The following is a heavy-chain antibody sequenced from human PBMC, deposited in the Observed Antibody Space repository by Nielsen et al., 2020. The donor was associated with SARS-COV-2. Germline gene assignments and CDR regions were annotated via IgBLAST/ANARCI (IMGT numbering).Heavy chain of an antibody. CDR1: GDSIGSNY. CDR3: ARLRPGIERGVIIPTLFDY. CDR2: IYYSGST. Sequence: SETLSLTCTVSGDSIGSNYWGWIRQPPGKGLEWIGSIYYSGSTYYNPSLKSRVTISVDTSKNQFSLKLSSVTAADTAVYYCARLRPGIERGVIIPTLFDYWGQGTLVTVSS. D-gene: IGHD3-10*01. J-gene: IGHJ4*02. V-gene: IGHV4-39*01.